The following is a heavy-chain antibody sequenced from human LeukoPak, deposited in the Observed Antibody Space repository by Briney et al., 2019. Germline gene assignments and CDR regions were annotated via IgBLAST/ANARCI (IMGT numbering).Heavy chain of an antibody. CDR3: AKGGYNWFYYYYMDV. J-gene: IGHJ6*03. V-gene: IGHV3-30*02. Sequence: GGSLRLSCAASGFTFSRHGMHWVRQAPGKGLEWVAFIRHDGNYKYYGDSVKGRFTISRDNSKNTLHLQMNSLRVEDTAVYYCAKGGYNWFYYYYMDVWGKGTTVTVSS. CDR1: GFTFSRHG. D-gene: IGHD1-20*01. CDR2: IRHDGNYK.